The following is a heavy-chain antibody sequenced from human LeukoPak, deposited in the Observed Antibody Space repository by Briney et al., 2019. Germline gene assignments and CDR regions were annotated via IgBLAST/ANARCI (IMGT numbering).Heavy chain of an antibody. CDR1: GGSISSYY. CDR2: IYTSGST. V-gene: IGHV4-4*07. Sequence: SETLSLTCTVSGGSISSYYWSWIRQPAGKGLEWIGRIYTSGSTNYNPSLKSRVTMSVDTSKNQYSLKLSSVTAADTAVYYCARDLFRVDYYYYYMDVWGKGTTVTISS. D-gene: IGHD2-15*01. J-gene: IGHJ6*03. CDR3: ARDLFRVDYYYYYMDV.